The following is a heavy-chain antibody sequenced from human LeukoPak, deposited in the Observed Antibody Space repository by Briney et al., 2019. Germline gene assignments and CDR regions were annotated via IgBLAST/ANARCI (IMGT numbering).Heavy chain of an antibody. V-gene: IGHV3-74*01. Sequence: PGGSLRLSCAASGFTFSSYWMHWVRQAPEKGLVWVSRINSDGSSTSYADSVKGRFTISRDNAKNTLYLQMNSLRAEDTAVYYCARDTAKDYWGQGTLVTVSS. CDR3: ARDTAKDY. D-gene: IGHD5-18*01. CDR2: INSDGSST. J-gene: IGHJ4*02. CDR1: GFTFSSYW.